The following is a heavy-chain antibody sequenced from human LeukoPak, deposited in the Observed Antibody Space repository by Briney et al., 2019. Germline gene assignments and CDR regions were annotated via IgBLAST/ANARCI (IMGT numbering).Heavy chain of an antibody. D-gene: IGHD3-22*01. J-gene: IGHJ4*02. CDR3: ASGDYYDSSGYYRAPDY. CDR1: GGSISSSNW. CDR2: IYHSGST. Sequence: KPSGTLSLTCAVSGGSISSSNWWSWVRQPPGKGLEWIGEIYHSGSTNYNPSLKSRVTISVDKSKNQFSLKLSSVTAADTAVYYCASGDYYDSSGYYRAPDYWGQGTLVTVSS. V-gene: IGHV4-4*02.